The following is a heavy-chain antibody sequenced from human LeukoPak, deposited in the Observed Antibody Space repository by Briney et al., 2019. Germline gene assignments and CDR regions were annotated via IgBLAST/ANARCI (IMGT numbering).Heavy chain of an antibody. J-gene: IGHJ4*02. CDR3: ARPYDTRGYFPDY. CDR1: GFTFSSYA. V-gene: IGHV3-21*01. D-gene: IGHD3-22*01. Sequence: GGSLRLSCAASGFTFSSYAMNWVRQAPGKGLEWVSSISRGSDHIFYADSMKGRFTISRDNAKNSLYLQMNSLGAEDTAVYYCARPYDTRGYFPDYWGQGALVTVSS. CDR2: ISRGSDHI.